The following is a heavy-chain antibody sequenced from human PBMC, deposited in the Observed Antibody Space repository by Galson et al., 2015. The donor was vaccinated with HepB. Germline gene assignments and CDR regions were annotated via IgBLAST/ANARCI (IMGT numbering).Heavy chain of an antibody. J-gene: IGHJ4*02. Sequence: SVKVSCKASGYTFSSYRISWVRQAPGQGLEWMGWISAYNGSTKYAQKFQGRVTMTTDTSTTATYMEVMSLRSDDTAIYYCARGRGSGWSFDYWGQGTLVSVSS. CDR3: ARGRGSGWSFDY. V-gene: IGHV1-18*01. D-gene: IGHD6-19*01. CDR1: GYTFSSYR. CDR2: ISAYNGST.